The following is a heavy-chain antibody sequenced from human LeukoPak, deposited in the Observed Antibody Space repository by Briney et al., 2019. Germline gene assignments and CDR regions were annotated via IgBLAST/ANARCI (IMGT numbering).Heavy chain of an antibody. CDR3: ARTTYYYDSSAHYFDY. Sequence: GGSLRLSCAASGFIVSTNYMSWVRQAPGKGLEWVSVIYSGGSTYYADSVKGRFTISRHNSKNTLYLQMNSLKTEDTAVYYCARTTYYYDSSAHYFDYWGQGTLVTVSS. J-gene: IGHJ4*02. D-gene: IGHD3-22*01. V-gene: IGHV3-53*04. CDR1: GFIVSTNY. CDR2: IYSGGST.